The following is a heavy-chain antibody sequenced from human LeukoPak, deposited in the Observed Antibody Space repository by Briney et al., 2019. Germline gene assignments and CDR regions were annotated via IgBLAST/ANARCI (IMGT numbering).Heavy chain of an antibody. J-gene: IGHJ5*02. CDR2: ISWNSGSI. Sequence: QAGGSLRLSCAASGFTFDDYAMHWVRQAPGKGLEWVSGISWNSGSIGYADSVKGRFTISRDNAKNSLYLQMNSLRAEDTALYYCAKDPKPCGLLSGNWFDPWGQGTLVTVSS. D-gene: IGHD1-26*01. CDR1: GFTFDDYA. CDR3: AKDPKPCGLLSGNWFDP. V-gene: IGHV3-9*01.